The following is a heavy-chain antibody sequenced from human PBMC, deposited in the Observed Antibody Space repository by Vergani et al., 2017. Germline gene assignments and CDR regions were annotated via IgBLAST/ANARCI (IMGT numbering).Heavy chain of an antibody. CDR3: ARDLPHASLGGSYYWHATNAFDI. CDR2: IRYDGSNT. V-gene: IGHV3-30*02. Sequence: QVQLVESGGGVVQPGGSLRLSCGASGFTFSNYGMHWVRQAPGKGLEWVTFIRYDGSNTYYADSVKGRFTISRDNAKNSLYLQMNSLRAEDTAVYYCARDLPHASLGGSYYWHATNAFDIWGQGTMVTVSS. CDR1: GFTFSNYG. D-gene: IGHD1-26*01. J-gene: IGHJ3*02.